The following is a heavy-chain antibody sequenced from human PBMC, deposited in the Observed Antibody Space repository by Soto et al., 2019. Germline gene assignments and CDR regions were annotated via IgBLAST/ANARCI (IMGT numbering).Heavy chain of an antibody. V-gene: IGHV3-23*01. CDR2: ISGSGERT. J-gene: IGHJ6*02. D-gene: IGHD3-9*01. CDR3: AKGDWLYDNYYGMGV. CDR1: GFTFSLYA. Sequence: EEQLLESGGGLVQPGGSLRLSCTASGFTFSLYAMSWARHTPGKGLEWVASISGSGERTYYADSVKGRFTISKDNSQNSVFLQMNSLRAEDTAEYYCAKGDWLYDNYYGMGVWGQGTSVTVSS.